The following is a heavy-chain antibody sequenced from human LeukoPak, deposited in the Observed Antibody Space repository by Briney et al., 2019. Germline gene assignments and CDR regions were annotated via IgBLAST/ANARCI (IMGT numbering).Heavy chain of an antibody. CDR3: AREFCIRANYCFMVAFDM. V-gene: IGHV3-7*01. Sequence: GGSLRLSCAASGFTFSRYLMSWVRQAPGKGLAWVANIELDGSEKYYVDSVKGRFTISRDNAKNSLYLQMNSRRAQDTAVYYCAREFCIRANYCFMVAFDMWGQGTMVTVSS. J-gene: IGHJ3*02. CDR2: IELDGSEK. CDR1: GFTFSRYL. D-gene: IGHD4/OR15-4a*01.